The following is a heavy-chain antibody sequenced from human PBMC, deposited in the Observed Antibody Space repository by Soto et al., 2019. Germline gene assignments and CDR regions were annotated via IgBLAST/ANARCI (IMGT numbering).Heavy chain of an antibody. CDR2: ISGSGGST. D-gene: IGHD3-22*01. CDR1: GFTFSSYA. J-gene: IGHJ6*03. CDR3: AKVGNYYDSSGYYYVNYYYYYMDV. V-gene: IGHV3-23*01. Sequence: PGGSLRLSCAASGFTFSSYAMSWVRQAPGKGLEWVSAISGSGGSTYYADSVKGRFTISRDNSKNTLYLQMNSLRAEGTAVYYCAKVGNYYDSSGYYYVNYYYYYMDVWGKGTTVTVSS.